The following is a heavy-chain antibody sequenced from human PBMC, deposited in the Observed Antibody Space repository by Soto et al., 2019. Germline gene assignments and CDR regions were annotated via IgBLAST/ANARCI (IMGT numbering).Heavy chain of an antibody. CDR1: GFTVSGNY. J-gene: IGHJ4*02. V-gene: IGHV3-53*01. D-gene: IGHD6-6*01. CDR3: ASTRGSSYDY. CDR2: IYNGGGT. Sequence: GGSIRLSCAASGFTVSGNYMSWVRQATGKGLEWVSVIYNGGGTYYADSVKGRFTISRDNSKNTLYLQMNSLRAEDTAVYYCASTRGSSYDYWGQGTLVTVSS.